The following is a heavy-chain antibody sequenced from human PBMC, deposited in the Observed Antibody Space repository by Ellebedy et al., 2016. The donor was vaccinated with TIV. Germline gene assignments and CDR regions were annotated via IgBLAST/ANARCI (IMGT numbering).Heavy chain of an antibody. CDR1: GYSFTSYG. J-gene: IGHJ1*01. CDR2: INAYNGNT. V-gene: IGHV1-18*04. Sequence: AASVKVSCKASGYSFTSYGISWVRQAPGQGLEWIGWINAYNGNTNIAQKFQGRVTMTTDTSTSTAYMEVRRLRSDDTAVYYCAREIGAGPVVFQYWGQGTLVIVSS. D-gene: IGHD6-19*01. CDR3: AREIGAGPVVFQY.